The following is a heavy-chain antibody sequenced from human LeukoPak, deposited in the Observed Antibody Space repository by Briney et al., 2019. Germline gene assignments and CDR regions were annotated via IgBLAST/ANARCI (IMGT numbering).Heavy chain of an antibody. Sequence: GRSLRLSCTTSGFTFSHYAMHWVRQAPGKGLQWVAVIWKDGSDKYYGDSVKGRFTTSRDNSKKTVFLQLSSLRVEDTAVYYCAKDAERGFDFSNSLQSWGQGTLVTVSS. CDR2: IWKDGSDK. V-gene: IGHV3-33*06. D-gene: IGHD4-11*01. CDR1: GFTFSHYA. CDR3: AKDAERGFDFSNSLQS. J-gene: IGHJ4*02.